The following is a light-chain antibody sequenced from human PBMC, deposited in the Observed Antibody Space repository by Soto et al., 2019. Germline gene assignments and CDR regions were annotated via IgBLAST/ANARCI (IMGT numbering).Light chain of an antibody. V-gene: IGKV3-15*01. CDR2: DAS. Sequence: ILMTQSPATLSVSPGERATLSCRASQSVSNNLTWYQQKPGQAPRLLIYDASTRATGIPARFSGSGSGTEFTLSISGLQYEDFAVYYCQQYNNLAPWTFGQGTKVEIK. CDR3: QQYNNLAPWT. J-gene: IGKJ1*01. CDR1: QSVSNN.